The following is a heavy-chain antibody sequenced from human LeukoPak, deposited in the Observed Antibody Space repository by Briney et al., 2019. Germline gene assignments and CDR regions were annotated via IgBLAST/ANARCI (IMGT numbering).Heavy chain of an antibody. J-gene: IGHJ4*02. Sequence: TGGSLRLSCAASGFPFDDYAVHWLRQAPGKGLEWVSLISGDGGSTYYADSVKGRFTISRDNSKNSLYLQMNSLRTEDTALYYCARPVPAADYSDYWGQGTLVTPSS. D-gene: IGHD2-2*01. CDR1: GFPFDDYA. V-gene: IGHV3-43*02. CDR3: ARPVPAADYSDY. CDR2: ISGDGGST.